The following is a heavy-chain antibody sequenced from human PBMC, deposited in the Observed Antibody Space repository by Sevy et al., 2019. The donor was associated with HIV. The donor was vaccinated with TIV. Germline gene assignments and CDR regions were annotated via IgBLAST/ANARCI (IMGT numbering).Heavy chain of an antibody. V-gene: IGHV3-23*01. CDR2: ITISGGNT. Sequence: GGSLRLSCKPSGFTFITYAMNWVRQAPGKGLEWVSTITISGGNTYYADSVKGRFTISRDNSKNTLYLQMNSLRAEDTAIYFCAKDHDNNWFDPWGQGTLVTVSS. CDR1: GFTFITYA. J-gene: IGHJ5*02. D-gene: IGHD3-22*01. CDR3: AKDHDNNWFDP.